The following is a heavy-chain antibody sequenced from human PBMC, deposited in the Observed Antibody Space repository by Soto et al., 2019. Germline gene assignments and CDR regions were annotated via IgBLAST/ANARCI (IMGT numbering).Heavy chain of an antibody. CDR2: IWYDGSNK. D-gene: IGHD6-19*01. Sequence: GGSLRLSCAASGFTFSSYGMHWVRQAPGKGLEWVAVIWYDGSNKYYADSVKGRFTISRDNSKNTLYLQMNSLRAEDTAVYYCARDLSSGWSFGAEYFQHWGQGTLVTVSS. V-gene: IGHV3-33*01. CDR1: GFTFSSYG. J-gene: IGHJ1*01. CDR3: ARDLSSGWSFGAEYFQH.